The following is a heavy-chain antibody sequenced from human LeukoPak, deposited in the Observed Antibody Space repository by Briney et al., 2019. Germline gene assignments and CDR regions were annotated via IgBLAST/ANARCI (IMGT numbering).Heavy chain of an antibody. V-gene: IGHV3-64*01. Sequence: GRCLRLSCAASLFTFSSYAMHWVRQAPGKGLGYVSAISSNGGSTYYANSVKGRFTISRDNSKNTLYLQMGSLRAEDMAVYYCARGLKYYYDSSGYYSFDYWGQGTLVTVSS. D-gene: IGHD3-22*01. CDR1: LFTFSSYA. J-gene: IGHJ4*02. CDR3: ARGLKYYYDSSGYYSFDY. CDR2: ISSNGGST.